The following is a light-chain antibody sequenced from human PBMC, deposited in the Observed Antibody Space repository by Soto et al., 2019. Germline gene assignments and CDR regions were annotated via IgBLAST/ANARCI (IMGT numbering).Light chain of an antibody. CDR3: SSYTDDNTPV. CDR1: SSDIGGYNL. Sequence: QSALTQPASVSGSPGQSVTISCAGSSSDIGGYNLVSWYQHHPGKAPKLMIYEVNNRPSGISNRFSGSKSGNTASLTISGLQAEDEADYYCSSYTDDNTPVFGGGTKVTVL. V-gene: IGLV2-14*01. CDR2: EVN. J-gene: IGLJ3*02.